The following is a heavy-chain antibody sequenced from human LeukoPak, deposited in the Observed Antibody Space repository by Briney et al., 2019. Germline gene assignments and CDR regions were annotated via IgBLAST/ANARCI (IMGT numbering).Heavy chain of an antibody. CDR3: ARVKLVAGRGNWFDP. D-gene: IGHD6-19*01. Sequence: VASVKVSCKASGYTFTSYDINWVRQATGQGLEWMGWMNPNSGNTGYAQKFQGRVTMTRNTSISTAYMELSSLRFEDTAVYYCARVKLVAGRGNWFDPWGQGTLVTVSS. CDR1: GYTFTSYD. V-gene: IGHV1-8*01. CDR2: MNPNSGNT. J-gene: IGHJ5*02.